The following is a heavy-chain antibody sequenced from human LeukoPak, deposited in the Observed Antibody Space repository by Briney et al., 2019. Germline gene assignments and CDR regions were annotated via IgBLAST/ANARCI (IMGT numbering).Heavy chain of an antibody. CDR3: ARYGTYYDFWSGYSWRHYYYMDV. V-gene: IGHV1-18*01. D-gene: IGHD3-3*01. CDR2: ISAYNGNT. Sequence: ASVKVSCRASGYTFTSYGISWVRQAPGQGLEWMGWISAYNGNTNYAQKLQGRVTMTTDTSTSTAYMELRSLRSDDTAVYYCARYGTYYDFWSGYSWRHYYYMDVWGKGTTVTVSS. CDR1: GYTFTSYG. J-gene: IGHJ6*03.